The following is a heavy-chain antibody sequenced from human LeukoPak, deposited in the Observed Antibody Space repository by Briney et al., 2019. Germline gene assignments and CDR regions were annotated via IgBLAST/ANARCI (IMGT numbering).Heavy chain of an antibody. CDR1: GFTFDRFT. J-gene: IGHJ4*02. V-gene: IGHV3-43*01. CDR3: AKEVDCPSDCLFFHS. Sequence: GGSLRLSCAASGFTFDRFTIHWVRQTPGKGLEWVSLINRRGHTFYADSVKGRFTISRDNSRNSVFLQMNSLRPEDTALYHCAKEVDCPSDCLFFHSWGQGTLITVSS. D-gene: IGHD2-21*02. CDR2: INRRGHT.